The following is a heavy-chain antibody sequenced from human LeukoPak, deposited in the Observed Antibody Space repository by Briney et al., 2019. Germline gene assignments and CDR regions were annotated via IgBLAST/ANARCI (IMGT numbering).Heavy chain of an antibody. CDR1: GAYIQNNY. CDR2: INDSGST. J-gene: IGHJ6*02. Sequence: ALPLPCTGSGAYIQNNYGGGTRPPPGGGLEWIEYINDSGSTKYKPALETRVTISLDTPRHQFSLGLSPVTAADTAVYYCARDSWLQSSGNWYFYGMDVWGQGTTVTVSS. CDR3: ARDSWLQSSGNWYFYGMDV. D-gene: IGHD1-1*01. V-gene: IGHV4-59*01.